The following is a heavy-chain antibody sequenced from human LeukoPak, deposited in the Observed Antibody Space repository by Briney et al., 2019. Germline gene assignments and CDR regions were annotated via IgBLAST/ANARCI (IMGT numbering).Heavy chain of an antibody. D-gene: IGHD4-11*01. CDR3: ARYLDSSRSPRGRTFDV. J-gene: IGHJ3*01. CDR1: GGSITSGTSY. V-gene: IGHV4-39*02. CDR2: IFYNGSP. Sequence: SETLSLTCNVSGGSITSGTSYWGWLRQPPGRGLEWIANIFYNGSPYYNPSLKSRVTISVDTSKNLFSLILRSVPATDTAIYYCARYLDSSRSPRGRTFDVWGHGTLVTVSS.